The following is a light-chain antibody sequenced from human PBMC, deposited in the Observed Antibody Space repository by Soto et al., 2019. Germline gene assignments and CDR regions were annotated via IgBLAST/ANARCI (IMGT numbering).Light chain of an antibody. Sequence: QSVLTQPASVSGSPGQSITISCTGTSSDVGGYNYVSWYQQHPGKAPKLMIYDVSNRPSGVSTRFSGTKSGNTASLTISGRQAEDEADYSCSSYTSSSTLVVFGGGTEVTVL. V-gene: IGLV2-14*01. CDR1: SSDVGGYNY. CDR3: SSYTSSSTLVV. J-gene: IGLJ2*01. CDR2: DVS.